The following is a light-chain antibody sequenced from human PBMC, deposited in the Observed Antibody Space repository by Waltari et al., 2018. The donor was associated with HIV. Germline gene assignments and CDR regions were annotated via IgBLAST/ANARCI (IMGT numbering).Light chain of an antibody. CDR2: EVS. Sequence: QSALTQPASVSASPGQSITISCTGSTSDIGDYNYVSWYQHGPGKAPKLIIYEVSNRPSGVSNRFSGSKSGNTASLTISGLQPEDEADYFCGSFSTISTLIFGGGTKVTVL. CDR3: GSFSTISTLI. CDR1: TSDIGDYNY. V-gene: IGLV2-14*01. J-gene: IGLJ2*01.